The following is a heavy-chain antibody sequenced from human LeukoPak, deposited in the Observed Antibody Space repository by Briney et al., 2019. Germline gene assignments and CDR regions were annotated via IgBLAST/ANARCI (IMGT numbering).Heavy chain of an antibody. V-gene: IGHV1-2*02. CDR3: ARSPRTWQHRGPFFDY. D-gene: IGHD6-13*01. CDR1: GYTFTGYY. Sequence: EASVKVSCKASGYTFTGYYMHWVRQAPGQGLEWMGWINPNNGGTNYAQKFPGRVTTTRDTSISTAYMELSSLRSDDTAVYYCARSPRTWQHRGPFFDYWGQGTLVTVSS. CDR2: INPNNGGT. J-gene: IGHJ4*02.